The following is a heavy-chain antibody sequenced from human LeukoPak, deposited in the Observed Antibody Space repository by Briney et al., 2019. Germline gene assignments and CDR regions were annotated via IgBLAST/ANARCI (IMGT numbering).Heavy chain of an antibody. CDR1: GFTFSSYA. J-gene: IGHJ4*02. D-gene: IGHD6-19*01. Sequence: GGSLRLSCAASGFTFSSYAMSGVRQAPGKGREGGSAISSSGGSTYYADSVKGRFTISRDNSKNTLYLQMTSLRAEDTAVYYCAKDPWYSSGWLDYWGQGTLVTVSS. CDR3: AKDPWYSSGWLDY. V-gene: IGHV3-23*01. CDR2: ISSSGGST.